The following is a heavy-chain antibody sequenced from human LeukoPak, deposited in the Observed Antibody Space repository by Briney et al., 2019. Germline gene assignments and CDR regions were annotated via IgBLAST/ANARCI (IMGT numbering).Heavy chain of an antibody. J-gene: IGHJ4*02. CDR3: ARVWTICPSCYTREDY. CDR2: INSDGSSI. CDR1: GFTFSSYW. V-gene: IGHV3-74*01. D-gene: IGHD2-2*02. Sequence: GGSLRLSCAASGFTFSSYWMHWVRQAPGKGLVWVSCINSDGSSISYADSVKGRFTISRDNAKNTLYLQMNSLRAEDTAVYYCARVWTICPSCYTREDYWGQGTLVTVSS.